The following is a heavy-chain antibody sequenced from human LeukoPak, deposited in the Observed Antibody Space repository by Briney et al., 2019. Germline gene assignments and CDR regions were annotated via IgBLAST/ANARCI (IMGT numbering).Heavy chain of an antibody. Sequence: GGSLRLSCEASEFTFSKYWMTWVRQAPGKGLEWVAFVRYDESNKDYADSVKGRFTISRDNSKNTLFLQMNSLRAEDTAIYYCAKGGGATATHLLDYWGQGALVTVSS. CDR3: AKGGGATATHLLDY. D-gene: IGHD1-26*01. V-gene: IGHV3-30*02. CDR2: VRYDESNK. J-gene: IGHJ4*02. CDR1: EFTFSKYW.